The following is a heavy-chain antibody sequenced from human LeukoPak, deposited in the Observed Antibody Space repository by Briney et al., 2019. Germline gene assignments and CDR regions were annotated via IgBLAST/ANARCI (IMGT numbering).Heavy chain of an antibody. CDR3: TRVAYWNDDYFDY. CDR1: GFTFNTYW. Sequence: GGSLRLSCAASGFTFNTYWMHWVRQAPGKGLVWVSRINSGGSSTSYADSVKGRFTISRDNAKNTLYLQMNSLRVEDTAVYYCTRVAYWNDDYFDYWGQGTLVTVSS. CDR2: INSGGSST. D-gene: IGHD1-1*01. J-gene: IGHJ4*02. V-gene: IGHV3-74*01.